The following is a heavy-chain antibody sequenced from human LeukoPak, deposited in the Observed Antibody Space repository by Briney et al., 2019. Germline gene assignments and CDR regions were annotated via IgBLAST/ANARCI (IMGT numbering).Heavy chain of an antibody. D-gene: IGHD3-22*01. CDR2: ISWNRGEI. CDR1: RFTFSTYS. J-gene: IGHJ4*02. V-gene: IGHV3-9*01. CDR3: AKAAGAYYYDSSGFCLDY. Sequence: GGSLRLSCAASRFTFSTYSMNWVRQAPGKGLEWVSGISWNRGEIGYADSVKGRFTISRDNAKNSLYLQMNSLRAEDTALYFCAKAAGAYYYDSSGFCLDYWGQGTLVTVSS.